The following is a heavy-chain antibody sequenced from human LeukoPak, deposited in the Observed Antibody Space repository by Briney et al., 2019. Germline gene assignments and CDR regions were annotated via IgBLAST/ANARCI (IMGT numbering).Heavy chain of an antibody. CDR3: ARSDRDPTSDYYYYYYMDV. V-gene: IGHV3-64*01. CDR1: GFIFSSYA. Sequence: GGSLRLSCAASGFIFSSYAMHWVRQAPGKGLQYVSAISSNGGSTYYANSVEGRFTISRDNSKNTLYLQMGSLRAEDMAVYYCARSDRDPTSDYYYYYYMDVWGKGTTVTVSS. CDR2: ISSNGGST. D-gene: IGHD2-2*01. J-gene: IGHJ6*03.